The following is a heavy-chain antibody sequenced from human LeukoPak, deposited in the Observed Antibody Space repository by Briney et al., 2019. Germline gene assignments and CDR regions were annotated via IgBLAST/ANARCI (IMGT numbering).Heavy chain of an antibody. CDR3: ARLRLGELSLYQYYLDY. V-gene: IGHV4-61*02. J-gene: IGHJ4*02. D-gene: IGHD3-16*02. CDR1: GGSISSGSYY. Sequence: SQTLSLTCTVSGGSISSGSYYWSWIRQPAGKGLEWIGRIYTSGSTNYNPSLKSRVTISVDTSKNQFSLKLSSVTAADTAVYYCARLRLGELSLYQYYLDYWGQGTLVTVSS. CDR2: IYTSGST.